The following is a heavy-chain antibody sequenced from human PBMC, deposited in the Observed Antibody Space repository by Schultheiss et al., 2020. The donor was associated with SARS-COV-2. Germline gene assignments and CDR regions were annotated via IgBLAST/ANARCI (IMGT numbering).Heavy chain of an antibody. V-gene: IGHV4-34*01. CDR2: INHSGST. J-gene: IGHJ4*02. CDR3: ARGPGYCSGGSCPFDY. CDR1: GGSISSYY. Sequence: SETLSLTCTVSGGSISSYYWSWIRQPPGKGLEWIGEINHSGSTNYNPSLKSRVTISVDTSENQFSLKLSSLTAADTAVYYCARGPGYCSGGSCPFDYWGQGTLVTVSS. D-gene: IGHD2-15*01.